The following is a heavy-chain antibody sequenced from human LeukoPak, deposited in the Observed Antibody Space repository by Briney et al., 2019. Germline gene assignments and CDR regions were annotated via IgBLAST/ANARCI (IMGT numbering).Heavy chain of an antibody. V-gene: IGHV4-61*02. D-gene: IGHD3-10*01. CDR1: GGSFSSRPYY. CDR3: AGGRGRGVMEREVIDY. CDR2: IYTSGDT. Sequence: SETLSLTCTVSGGSFSSRPYYWSWIRQPAGKGLEWIGRIYTSGDTDYNPSLKSRVSISVDTSKNQFSLKLSSVTAADTAVYYCAGGRGRGVMEREVIDYWGQGTLVTVSS. J-gene: IGHJ4*02.